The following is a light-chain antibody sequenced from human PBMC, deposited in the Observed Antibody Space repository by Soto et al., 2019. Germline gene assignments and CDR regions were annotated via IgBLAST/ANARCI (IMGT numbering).Light chain of an antibody. CDR3: QQYYSYPFT. J-gene: IGKJ3*01. Sequence: AIRMTQSPPSLSASTGDRVTITCRASQGISSYLAWYQQKPGKAPNLLIYGASTVQSGVPSRFSGSGSGTDFALTISCLQSEDFATYYCQQYYSYPFTFGPGTKVDLK. CDR1: QGISSY. CDR2: GAS. V-gene: IGKV1-8*01.